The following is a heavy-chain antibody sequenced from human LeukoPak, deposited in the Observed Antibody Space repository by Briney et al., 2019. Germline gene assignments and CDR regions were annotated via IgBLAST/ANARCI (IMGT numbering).Heavy chain of an antibody. CDR2: INAGNGNT. CDR3: ARENSGSYYYYYGMDV. Sequence: ASVKVSCKASEYTFTSYAMQWVRQAPGQRLEWMGWINAGNGNTKYSQKFQGRVTITRDTSASTAYMELSSLRSEDTAVYYCARENSGSYYYYYGMDVWGQGTTVTVSS. CDR1: EYTFTSYA. J-gene: IGHJ6*02. D-gene: IGHD1-26*01. V-gene: IGHV1-3*01.